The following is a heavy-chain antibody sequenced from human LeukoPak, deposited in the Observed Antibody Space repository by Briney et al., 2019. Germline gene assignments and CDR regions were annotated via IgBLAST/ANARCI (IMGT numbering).Heavy chain of an antibody. CDR2: IYPGDSDT. J-gene: IGHJ4*02. Sequence: GESLKISCKGSGFSFTSYWIAWVRQMPGKGLEWMGIIYPGDSDTRYSPSFQGQVTISADKSISTAYLQWSSLKASDTAMYYCATGRVGATYLLDYWGQGTLVTVPS. D-gene: IGHD1-26*01. CDR1: GFSFTSYW. V-gene: IGHV5-51*01. CDR3: ATGRVGATYLLDY.